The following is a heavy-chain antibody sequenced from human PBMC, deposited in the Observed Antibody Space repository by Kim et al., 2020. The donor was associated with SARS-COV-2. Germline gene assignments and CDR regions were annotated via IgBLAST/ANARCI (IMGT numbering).Heavy chain of an antibody. V-gene: IGHV3-23*01. D-gene: IGHD4-4*01. Sequence: GGSLRLSCAASGFTFSSYALSWVRQAPGKGLEWVSGISASGGDTYYADSVQGRFTISRDNSKNALNLEMNSLRAEDTALYYCAKVTTITAPCYDYWGQGTLVTVSS. J-gene: IGHJ4*02. CDR2: ISASGGDT. CDR3: AKVTTITAPCYDY. CDR1: GFTFSSYA.